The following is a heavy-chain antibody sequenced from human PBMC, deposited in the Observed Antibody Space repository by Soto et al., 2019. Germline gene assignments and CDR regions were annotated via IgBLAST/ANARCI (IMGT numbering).Heavy chain of an antibody. V-gene: IGHV4-34*02. J-gene: IGHJ4*02. CDR3: ARGADAMLSPNCDY. CDR1: GDSFSGYF. D-gene: IGHD2-21*01. CDR2: ITEGGTT. Sequence: QVQLQQWGGGLLKPSETLSLTCAVHGDSFSGYFWTWIRQPPGKGLEWIAEITEGGTTNYSPSLKSRVSIAVDSSKRQCSLTLSSVTAADTAMYYCARGADAMLSPNCDYWSQGSLVTVSS.